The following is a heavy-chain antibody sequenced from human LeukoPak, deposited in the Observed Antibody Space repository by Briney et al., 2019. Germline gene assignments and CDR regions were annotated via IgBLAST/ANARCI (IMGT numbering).Heavy chain of an antibody. CDR2: MSYDGSNK. CDR3: AKDPTLLWFGELCYFDY. D-gene: IGHD3-10*01. CDR1: GFTFSSYG. Sequence: GGSLRLSCAVSGFTFSSYGMHWVRQAPGKGLEWVAVMSYDGSNKYYADSVKGRFTISRDNSKNTLYLQMNSLRAEDTAVYYCAKDPTLLWFGELCYFDYWGQGTLVTVSS. V-gene: IGHV3-30*18. J-gene: IGHJ4*02.